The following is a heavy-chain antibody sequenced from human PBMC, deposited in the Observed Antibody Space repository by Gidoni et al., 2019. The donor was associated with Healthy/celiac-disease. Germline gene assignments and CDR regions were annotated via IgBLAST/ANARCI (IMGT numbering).Heavy chain of an antibody. J-gene: IGHJ5*02. CDR3: AHRLLYYDILTGYYSRGWGFDP. CDR2: IYWADDK. Sequence: QSTLKESGPTRVKTTQTLTLTCTFPGFSLSTSGVGVGWIRQPPGNALEWLALIYWADDKRYSPSLKSRLPLTKDTSTNQVVLTMTNMDPVDTATYYCAHRLLYYDILTGYYSRGWGFDPWGQGTLVTVSS. D-gene: IGHD3-9*01. CDR1: GFSLSTSGVG. V-gene: IGHV2-5*02.